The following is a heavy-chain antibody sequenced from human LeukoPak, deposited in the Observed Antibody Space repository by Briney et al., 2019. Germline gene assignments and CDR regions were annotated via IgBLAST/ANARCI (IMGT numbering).Heavy chain of an antibody. D-gene: IGHD2-21*02. CDR1: GYTFTSYY. CDR2: INPSGGSA. CDR3: ARDADMLYCGGDCFLY. J-gene: IGHJ4*02. V-gene: IGHV1-46*01. Sequence: ASVKVSCKASGYTFTSYYMHWVRQAPGQGLEWMGIINPSGGSASYAQKFQGRVTMTRDMSTSTVYMEVSSLRSQDTAVYYCARDADMLYCGGDCFLYWGQGTLVTVSS.